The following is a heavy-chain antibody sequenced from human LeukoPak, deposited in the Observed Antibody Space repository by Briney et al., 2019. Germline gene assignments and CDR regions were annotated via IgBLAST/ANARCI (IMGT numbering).Heavy chain of an antibody. V-gene: IGHV1-2*02. CDR1: GYTFTGYY. CDR2: INPNSGGT. J-gene: IGHJ4*02. CDR3: ARPDRWFGEFYDY. D-gene: IGHD3-10*01. Sequence: ASVKVSCKASGYTFTGYYMHWVRLAPGQGLEWMGWINPNSGGTNYAQKFQGRVTMTRDTSISTAYMELSRLRSDDTAVYYCARPDRWFGEFYDYWGQGTLVTVSS.